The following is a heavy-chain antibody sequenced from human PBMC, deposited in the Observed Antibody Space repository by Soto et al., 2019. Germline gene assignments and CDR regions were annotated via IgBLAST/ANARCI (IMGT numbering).Heavy chain of an antibody. CDR2: ISGSGDRT. Sequence: EVQLLESGGGLVQPGGSLRLSCAASGFTFSNYAMSWLRQPPGKGLEWVSAISGSGDRTYYADSVKGRFTISRDNSKNTLYLQMNNLRAEDSAVYYCVKERSGHSYADSWGQGTLVTVSS. J-gene: IGHJ4*02. D-gene: IGHD5-18*01. CDR3: VKERSGHSYADS. CDR1: GFTFSNYA. V-gene: IGHV3-23*01.